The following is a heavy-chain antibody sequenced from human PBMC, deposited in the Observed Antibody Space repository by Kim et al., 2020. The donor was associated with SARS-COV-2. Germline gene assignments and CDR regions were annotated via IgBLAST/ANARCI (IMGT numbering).Heavy chain of an antibody. Sequence: SETLSLTCTVSGGSVSSGSYYWSWIRQPPGKGLEWIGYIYYSGSTNYNPSLKSRVTISVDTSKNQFSLKLSSVTAADTAVYYCARDLAPRGSGRYYVQAHFDYWGQGTLVTVSS. CDR3: ARDLAPRGSGRYYVQAHFDY. D-gene: IGHD3-10*02. J-gene: IGHJ4*02. CDR1: GGSVSSGSYY. CDR2: IYYSGST. V-gene: IGHV4-61*01.